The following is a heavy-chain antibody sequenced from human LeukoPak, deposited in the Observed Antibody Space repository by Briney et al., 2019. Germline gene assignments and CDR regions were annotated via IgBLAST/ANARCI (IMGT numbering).Heavy chain of an antibody. CDR3: ARAQYMNVDIVARDY. D-gene: IGHD5-12*01. Sequence: ASVKVSCKASGYTFTSYGISWVRQAPGQGLEWMGWISAYNGNTNYAQKLQGRVTMTTDTSTSTAYMELRSLGSDDRALYYCARAQYMNVDIVARDYWGQGPLVPVSS. V-gene: IGHV1-18*01. J-gene: IGHJ4*02. CDR2: ISAYNGNT. CDR1: GYTFTSYG.